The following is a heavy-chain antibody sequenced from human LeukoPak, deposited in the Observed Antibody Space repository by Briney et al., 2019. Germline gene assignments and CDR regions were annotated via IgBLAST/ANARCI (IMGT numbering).Heavy chain of an antibody. CDR1: GFTFSNYT. CDR2: ISYDGSNK. D-gene: IGHD4-17*01. J-gene: IGHJ6*02. V-gene: IGHV3-30-3*01. Sequence: GGSLRLSCAASGFTFSNYTVHWVRQAPGKGLEWVAVISYDGSNKHYADSVKGRFTISRDNSKNTLRLQMNSLRDEDTAVYYCAREMTVTLADYGMDVWGQGTTVTVSS. CDR3: AREMTVTLADYGMDV.